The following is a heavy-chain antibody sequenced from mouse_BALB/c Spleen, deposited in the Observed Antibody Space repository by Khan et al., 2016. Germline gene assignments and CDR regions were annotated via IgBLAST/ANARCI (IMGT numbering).Heavy chain of an antibody. J-gene: IGHJ2*01. D-gene: IGHD3-3*01. V-gene: IGHV1-69*02. CDR3: TRGTGYFDY. CDR2: IYPSDSYT. Sequence: QVQLKQSGAELVRPGASVKLSCKASGYTFTSFWINWVKQRPGQGLEWIGHIYPSDSYTDYNQKFKDRATLTVDKSSNTAYMQLNSPTSEDSAVHYCTRGTGYFDYWGQGTTLTVSS. CDR1: GYTFTSFW.